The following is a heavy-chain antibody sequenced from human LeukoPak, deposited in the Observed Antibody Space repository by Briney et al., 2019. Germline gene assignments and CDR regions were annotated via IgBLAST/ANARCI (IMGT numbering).Heavy chain of an antibody. Sequence: KPGGSLKISCKGSGYSSTSYWIGWVRQMPGKGLEWMGIIYPGDSDTRYSPSFQGQVTISADKSISTAYLQWSGLKASDTAMYYCAINPAAGTDAFDIWGQGTMVTVSS. D-gene: IGHD6-19*01. CDR1: GYSSTSYW. CDR3: AINPAAGTDAFDI. V-gene: IGHV5-51*03. J-gene: IGHJ3*02. CDR2: IYPGDSDT.